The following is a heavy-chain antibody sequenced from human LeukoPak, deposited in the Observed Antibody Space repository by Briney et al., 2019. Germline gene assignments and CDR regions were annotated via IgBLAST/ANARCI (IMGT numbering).Heavy chain of an antibody. D-gene: IGHD2-2*01. Sequence: SVKVSCKASGYSFASHYMHWVRQAPGQGLEWMGGIIPIFGTANYAQKFQGRVTITADKSTSTAYMELRSLRSEDTAVYYCARDLVVVPAAWRWSWFDPWGQGTLVTVSS. CDR1: GYSFASHY. CDR2: IIPIFGTA. J-gene: IGHJ5*02. V-gene: IGHV1-69*06. CDR3: ARDLVVVPAAWRWSWFDP.